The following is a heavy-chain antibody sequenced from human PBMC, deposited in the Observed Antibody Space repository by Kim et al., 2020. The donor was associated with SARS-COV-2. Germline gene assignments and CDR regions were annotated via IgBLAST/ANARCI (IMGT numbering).Heavy chain of an antibody. CDR3: ARSYCSNAVCSPPDY. Sequence: AQKFQDRVTMTRDTSTSTVYMELSSLRSEDTAVYYCARSYCSNAVCSPPDYWGQGALVTVSS. V-gene: IGHV1-46*01. J-gene: IGHJ4*02. D-gene: IGHD2-8*01.